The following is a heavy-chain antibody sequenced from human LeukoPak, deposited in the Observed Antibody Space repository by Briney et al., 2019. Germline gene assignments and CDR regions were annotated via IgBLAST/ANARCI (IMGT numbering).Heavy chain of an antibody. Sequence: GGSPRLSCAASGFTFSSYWMSWVRQAPGKGLEWVANIKQDGSEKYYVDSVKGRFTISRDNAKNSLYLQMNSLRAEDTAVYYCARGSYGGSYHFDYWGQGTLVTVSS. CDR3: ARGSYGGSYHFDY. J-gene: IGHJ4*02. V-gene: IGHV3-7*01. D-gene: IGHD1-26*01. CDR1: GFTFSSYW. CDR2: IKQDGSEK.